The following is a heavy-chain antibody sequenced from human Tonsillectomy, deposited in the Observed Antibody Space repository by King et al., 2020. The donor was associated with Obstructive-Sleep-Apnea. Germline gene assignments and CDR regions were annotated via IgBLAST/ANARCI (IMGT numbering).Heavy chain of an antibody. J-gene: IGHJ3*02. CDR2: IYYSGST. CDR1: GGSLTNYY. Sequence: QLQESGPGLVKPSETLSLTCTVSGGSLTNYYWSWIRQPPGKGLEWIGYIYYSGSTNYNPSLKSRVTISVDTSKNQFSLKGSSVTAADTAVYYCARLRLEEGAFDIWGQGTMVTVSS. D-gene: IGHD1-1*01. CDR3: ARLRLEEGAFDI. V-gene: IGHV4-59*08.